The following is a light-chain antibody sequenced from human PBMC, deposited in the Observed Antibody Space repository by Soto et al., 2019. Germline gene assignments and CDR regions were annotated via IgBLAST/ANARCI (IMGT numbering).Light chain of an antibody. CDR3: QQRSNWPPWT. CDR1: QTISNT. CDR2: AAA. Sequence: EVVMTKSPATLSVSPADEVSLSCGANQTISNTFAWYHQQPGQAPRRLIYAAASSATGVSARFSGSGSGTDVTLTISSLEPEDFAVYYCQQRSNWPPWTFGQGTKVDIK. J-gene: IGKJ1*01. V-gene: IGKV3-11*01.